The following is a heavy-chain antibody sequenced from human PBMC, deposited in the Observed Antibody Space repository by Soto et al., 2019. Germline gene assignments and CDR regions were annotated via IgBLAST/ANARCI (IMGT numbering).Heavy chain of an antibody. V-gene: IGHV2-5*02. CDR1: GFSLSTHGVG. CDR3: ARSRAAWVNAFGI. Sequence: QITLTESGPTLVNPTQTLTLTCTFSGFSLSTHGVGVGWIRQPPGKALEWLAIFFWDDVTRYSLSLTNSLTITKDTSRNQVVLTMTNMDPADTATYYCARSRAAWVNAFGIWGQGTMVTVSS. CDR2: FFWDDVT. J-gene: IGHJ3*02. D-gene: IGHD6-25*01.